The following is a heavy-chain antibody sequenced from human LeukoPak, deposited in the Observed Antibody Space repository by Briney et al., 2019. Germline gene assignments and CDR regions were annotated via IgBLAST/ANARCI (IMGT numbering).Heavy chain of an antibody. D-gene: IGHD2-8*01. CDR2: IWYDGSHE. Sequence: PGRSLRLSCAASGFTFSTSGMLWVRQAPGKGLDWVAVIWYDGSHEFYADSVKGRFAISRDNSKHTLFLQINRLRAEDTAIYYCAKAYCTRNGCFADFWGQGTLVTVSS. J-gene: IGHJ4*02. CDR3: AKAYCTRNGCFADF. V-gene: IGHV3-33*06. CDR1: GFTFSTSG.